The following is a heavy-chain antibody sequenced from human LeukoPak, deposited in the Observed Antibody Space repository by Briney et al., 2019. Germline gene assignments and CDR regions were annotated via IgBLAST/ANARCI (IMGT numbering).Heavy chain of an antibody. D-gene: IGHD3-22*01. V-gene: IGHV4-39*01. Sequence: PSETLSLTCTVSGGSISSSSYYWGWIRQPPGKRLEWIGSIYYSGSTYYNPSLKSRVTISVDTSKNQFSLKLSSVTAADTAVYYCARHPTYYYDSSGYSEYYFDYWGQGTLVTVSS. CDR2: IYYSGST. J-gene: IGHJ4*02. CDR1: GGSISSSSYY. CDR3: ARHPTYYYDSSGYSEYYFDY.